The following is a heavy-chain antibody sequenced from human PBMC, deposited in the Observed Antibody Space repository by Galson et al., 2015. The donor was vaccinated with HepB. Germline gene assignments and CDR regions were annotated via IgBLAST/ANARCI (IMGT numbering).Heavy chain of an antibody. CDR2: TRNKANSYTT. V-gene: IGHV3-72*01. D-gene: IGHD3-10*01. CDR1: GFTFSDHY. Sequence: SLRLACAASGFTFSDHYVDWVRQAPGKGLEWVGRTRNKANSYTTEYAASVKGRFTISRDDSKNSLYLQMNSLKTEDTAVYYCAREVSYYYGSGSYYNTDWFDPWGQGTLVTVSS. CDR3: AREVSYYYGSGSYYNTDWFDP. J-gene: IGHJ5*02.